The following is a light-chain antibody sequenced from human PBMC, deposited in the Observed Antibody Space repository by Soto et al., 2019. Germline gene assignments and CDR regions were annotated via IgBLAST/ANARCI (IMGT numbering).Light chain of an antibody. V-gene: IGKV3-11*01. CDR3: QQHSNWPRT. CDR1: QSVSNY. Sequence: EIVLTQSPATLSSSPGERATLSCRASQSVSNYLAWFQQKPGQAPRLLIYDASKRATGVPARFSGSGSGPDFSLNISSLEPEDFAVYYCQQHSNWPRTFGQGTNVEIK. CDR2: DAS. J-gene: IGKJ1*01.